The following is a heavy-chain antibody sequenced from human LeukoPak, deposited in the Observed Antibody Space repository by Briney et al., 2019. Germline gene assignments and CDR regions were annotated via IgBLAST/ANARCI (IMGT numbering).Heavy chain of an antibody. CDR2: INSDGSIT. D-gene: IGHD7-27*01. CDR3: AKDYKVRSGEPPVDY. Sequence: PGGSLRLSCAASGFTFTTYWMHWVRQAPGKGLVWVSHINSDGSITSYADSVKGRFTISRDNAKNTLYLQMISLRADDTAVYYCAKDYKVRSGEPPVDYWGQGTLVTVSS. CDR1: GFTFTTYW. J-gene: IGHJ4*02. V-gene: IGHV3-74*01.